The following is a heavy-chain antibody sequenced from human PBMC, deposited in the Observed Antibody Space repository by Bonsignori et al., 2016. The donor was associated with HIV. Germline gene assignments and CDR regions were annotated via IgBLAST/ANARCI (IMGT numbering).Heavy chain of an antibody. CDR2: ISSSSSTI. V-gene: IGHV3-48*02. J-gene: IGHJ4*02. Sequence: GESLKISCAASGFTFSSYSMNWVRQAPGKGLEWVSYISSSSSTIYYADSVKGRFTISRDNAKNSLYLQMNSLRDEDTAVYYCARDGFPYYGGNARFDYWGQGTLVTVSS. D-gene: IGHD4-23*01. CDR3: ARDGFPYYGGNARFDY. CDR1: GFTFSSYS.